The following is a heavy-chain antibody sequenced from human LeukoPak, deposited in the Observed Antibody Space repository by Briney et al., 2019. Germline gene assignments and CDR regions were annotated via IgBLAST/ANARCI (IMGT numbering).Heavy chain of an antibody. J-gene: IGHJ4*02. CDR3: ARDRGITGTTDY. CDR2: IRYDGSNK. V-gene: IGHV3-30*02. Sequence: PGGSLRLSCAASGFTFSSYGMHWVRQAPGKGLEWVAFIRYDGSNKYYADSVKGRFTISRDNSKNTLYLQMNSLRAEDTAVYYCARDRGITGTTDYWGQGTLVTVSS. D-gene: IGHD1-7*01. CDR1: GFTFSSYG.